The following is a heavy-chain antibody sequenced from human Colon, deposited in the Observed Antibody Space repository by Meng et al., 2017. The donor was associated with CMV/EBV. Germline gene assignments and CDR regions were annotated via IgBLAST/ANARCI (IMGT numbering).Heavy chain of an antibody. Sequence: SVKVSCKASGLTFTKSAVQWVRQTRGQRLEWIGWTVVGRGNTIYAQKFQERVTITRDMSTNTTYMELSSLRSEDTAVYYCAAMSTIFGIVSGGWGQGTLVTVSS. J-gene: IGHJ4*02. D-gene: IGHD3-3*01. CDR3: AAMSTIFGIVSGG. V-gene: IGHV1-58*01. CDR2: TVVGRGNT. CDR1: GLTFTKSA.